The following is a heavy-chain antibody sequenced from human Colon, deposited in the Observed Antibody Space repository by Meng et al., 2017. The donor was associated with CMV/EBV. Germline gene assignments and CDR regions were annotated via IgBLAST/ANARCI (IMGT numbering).Heavy chain of an antibody. D-gene: IGHD3-22*01. CDR2: IYYSRST. V-gene: IGHV4-59*01. J-gene: IGHJ4*02. Sequence: SETLSLTCTVSGGSISSYYWSWIRQPPGKGLEWIGCIYYSRSTNYNPYLKSRVTISVDTSKNQSSLKLSSVTAADTAVYYCPREQIDYYDSSGYSSGYFDYWGQGTLVTVSS. CDR3: PREQIDYYDSSGYSSGYFDY. CDR1: GGSISSYY.